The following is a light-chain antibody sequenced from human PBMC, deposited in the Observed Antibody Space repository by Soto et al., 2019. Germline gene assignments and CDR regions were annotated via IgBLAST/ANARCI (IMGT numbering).Light chain of an antibody. CDR1: SSNIGSNY. CDR3: AAWDDSLAGVI. V-gene: IGLV1-47*01. Sequence: QSVLTQPPSASGTPGQRVTISCSGSSSNIGSNYVYWYQQLPGTAPKLLISRNNQRPSGVPDRFSGSKSGTSASLAISGLRYEDEADYYCAAWDDSLAGVIFGGGTKLTVL. CDR2: RNN. J-gene: IGLJ2*01.